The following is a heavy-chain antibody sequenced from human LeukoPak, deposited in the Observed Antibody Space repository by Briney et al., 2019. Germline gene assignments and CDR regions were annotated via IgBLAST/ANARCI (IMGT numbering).Heavy chain of an antibody. V-gene: IGHV3-23*01. Sequence: QPAGSLRLSCAVSGFTFSHYAMSWVRQAPGTGLHWVGSLTASGNATMYTDSVKGRLSISRDNSNSTLYLHSSGLRDEDTALYYSARGYSHNSGGLLDPWGQGTLVTVSS. D-gene: IGHD5-12*01. CDR1: GFTFSHYA. J-gene: IGHJ5*02. CDR3: ARGYSHNSGGLLDP. CDR2: LTASGNAT.